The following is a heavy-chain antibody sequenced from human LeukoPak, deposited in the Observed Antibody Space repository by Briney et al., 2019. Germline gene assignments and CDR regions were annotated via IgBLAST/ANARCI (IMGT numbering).Heavy chain of an antibody. V-gene: IGHV1-69*06. CDR2: IIPIFGTA. J-gene: IGHJ6*03. CDR1: GGTFSSYA. D-gene: IGHD3-9*01. CDR3: ARALYDILTGYYSPEEYYYYMDV. Sequence: SVKVSCKASGGTFSSYAISWVRQAPGQGLEWMGGIIPIFGTANYAQKFQGRVTITADKSTSTAYMELSSLRSEDTAVYYCARALYDILTGYYSPEEYYYYMDVWGKGTTVTVSS.